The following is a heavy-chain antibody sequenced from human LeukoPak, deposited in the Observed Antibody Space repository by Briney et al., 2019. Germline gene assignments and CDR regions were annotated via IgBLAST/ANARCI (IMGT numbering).Heavy chain of an antibody. Sequence: GGSLRLSCAASGVSFSNFCMTCVCQAPGKGLEWVASIKQDESEKYYVDSVKGRFTISRDNAKSSVYLQMNSLRAEDTAVYYCARDRSISGVVTLDYWGQGTLVTVSS. CDR1: GVSFSNFC. D-gene: IGHD3-3*01. CDR3: ARDRSISGVVTLDY. CDR2: IKQDESEK. J-gene: IGHJ4*02. V-gene: IGHV3-7*01.